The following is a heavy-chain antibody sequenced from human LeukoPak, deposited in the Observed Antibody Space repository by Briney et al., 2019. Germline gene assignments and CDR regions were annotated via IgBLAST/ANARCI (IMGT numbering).Heavy chain of an antibody. CDR1: GYTLTELS. V-gene: IGHV1-24*01. CDR2: FDPEDGET. J-gene: IGHJ5*02. Sequence: ASVKVSCKVSGYTLTELSMHWVRQAPGKGLEWMGGFDPEDGETIYAQKFQGRVTMTEDTSTGTAYMELSSLRSEDTAVYYCATVKKSLRGWFDPWGQGTLVTVSS. CDR3: ATVKKSLRGWFDP.